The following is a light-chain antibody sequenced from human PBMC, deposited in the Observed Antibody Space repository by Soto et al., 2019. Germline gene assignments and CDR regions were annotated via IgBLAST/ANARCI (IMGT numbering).Light chain of an antibody. Sequence: DFVMTQTPYSLAVSLGERATINCKSSPSVLSSSNNKNYLAWYQQKPGQPPKLLIYWASTRDSGVPDRFSGSGSGTDFTLTISSLQAEDVAVYYCQQYYSTPYTFGQGTKLEIK. CDR2: WAS. V-gene: IGKV4-1*01. J-gene: IGKJ2*01. CDR1: PSVLSSSNNKNY. CDR3: QQYYSTPYT.